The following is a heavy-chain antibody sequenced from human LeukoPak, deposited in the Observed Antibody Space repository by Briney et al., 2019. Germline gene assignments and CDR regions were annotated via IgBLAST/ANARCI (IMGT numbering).Heavy chain of an antibody. Sequence: PSETLSLTCTVSGGSISSYYWSWLRQPPGKGLEWIGYIYYSGSTNYNPSLKSRVTISVDTSKNQFSLKLSSVTAADTAVYYCARDSFQGSGSYYARWFDPWGQGTLVTVSS. CDR1: GGSISSYY. V-gene: IGHV4-59*01. D-gene: IGHD3-10*01. CDR3: ARDSFQGSGSYYARWFDP. J-gene: IGHJ5*02. CDR2: IYYSGST.